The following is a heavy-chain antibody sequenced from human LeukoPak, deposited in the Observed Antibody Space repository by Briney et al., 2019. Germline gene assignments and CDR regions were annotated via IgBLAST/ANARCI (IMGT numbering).Heavy chain of an antibody. J-gene: IGHJ4*01. Sequence: GGSLRLSCEVSGFTFSSYAMNWVRQVPGRGLEWIAYMTASSVTFYYADSVRGRFTISRDNAKNSLFLQMDSLTVEGTAVYYCARSLTGYDPLSAFWGHGTLVTASS. V-gene: IGHV3-48*03. CDR1: GFTFSSYA. D-gene: IGHD3-9*01. CDR2: MTASSVTF. CDR3: ARSLTGYDPLSAF.